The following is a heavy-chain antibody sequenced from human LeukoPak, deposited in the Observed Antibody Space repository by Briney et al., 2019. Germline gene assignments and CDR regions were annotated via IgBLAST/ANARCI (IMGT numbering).Heavy chain of an antibody. Sequence: KSSETLSLTCTVSGGSISSYYWSWIPQPPGKGREWIGYIYYSGSTNYNPSLKSRVTISVDTSKNQFSLKLSSVTAADTAVYYCARRLSPDAFDIWGQGTMVTVSS. J-gene: IGHJ3*02. CDR3: ARRLSPDAFDI. CDR2: IYYSGST. V-gene: IGHV4-59*08. CDR1: GGSISSYY. D-gene: IGHD2/OR15-2a*01.